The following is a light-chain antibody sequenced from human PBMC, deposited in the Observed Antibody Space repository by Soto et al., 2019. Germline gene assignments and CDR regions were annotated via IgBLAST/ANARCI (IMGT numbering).Light chain of an antibody. CDR3: QQYNTYSYT. CDR2: EAS. J-gene: IGKJ2*01. V-gene: IGKV1-5*03. Sequence: DIQMTQSPSTLSASVGDRVTITCRASQSIDNWLAWYQQKPGKAPKLLIHEASSLESGVPSRFSGSGYGTEFTLTISSLQPDDFATYHCQQYNTYSYTFGQGTKVDIK. CDR1: QSIDNW.